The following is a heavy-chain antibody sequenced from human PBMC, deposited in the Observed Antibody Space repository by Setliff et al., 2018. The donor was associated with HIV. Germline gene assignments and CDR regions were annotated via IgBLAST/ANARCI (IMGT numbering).Heavy chain of an antibody. CDR3: TTEDPWLRFGH. V-gene: IGHV1-3*04. Sequence: ASVKVSCKASGYTFTSYAMHWVRRAPGQRLEWMGWINTGNGNTKYSQKFQGRVTITRDTSASTAYMEVNSLKTEDTAVYYCTTEDPWLRFGHWGQGTLVTVSS. D-gene: IGHD5-12*01. CDR1: GYTFTSYA. CDR2: INTGNGNT. J-gene: IGHJ5*02.